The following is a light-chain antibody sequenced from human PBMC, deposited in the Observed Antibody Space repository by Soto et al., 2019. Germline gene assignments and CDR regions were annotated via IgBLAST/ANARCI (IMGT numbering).Light chain of an antibody. Sequence: QSALTQPPSASGSPGQSLTISCTGTSTDVVNYNYVYWYQQHPGKAPRLMISDVNRRPSGVPDRFSCSKSGNTSSLTVSGLEAEEEADYYCSSYAGSNNWVLGGGTKLTVL. CDR2: DVN. J-gene: IGLJ3*02. CDR1: STDVVNYNY. CDR3: SSYAGSNNWV. V-gene: IGLV2-8*01.